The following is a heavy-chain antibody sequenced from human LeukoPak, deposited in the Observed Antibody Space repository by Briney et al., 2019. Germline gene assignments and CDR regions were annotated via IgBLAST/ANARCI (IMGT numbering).Heavy chain of an antibody. V-gene: IGHV1-69*05. D-gene: IGHD3-22*01. CDR3: ARVYYDSSGYGRNRLDYYYMDV. J-gene: IGHJ6*03. Sequence: ASVKVSCKASGGTFSSYAITWVRQAPGQGLEWMGGIIPIFGTANYAQKFLGRVTITTDESTSTAYMELSSLRSEDTAVYYCARVYYDSSGYGRNRLDYYYMDVWGKGTTVTVSS. CDR2: IIPIFGTA. CDR1: GGTFSSYA.